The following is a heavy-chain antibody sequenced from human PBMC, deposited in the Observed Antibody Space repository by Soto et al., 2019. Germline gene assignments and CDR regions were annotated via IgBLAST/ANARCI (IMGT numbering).Heavy chain of an antibody. CDR2: ISAYNGNT. J-gene: IGHJ4*02. Sequence: ASVKVSCKASGYTFTTYGISWVRQAPGQGLECMGWISAYNGNTNYAQKFQGRVTMTRDTSISTAYMELSRLRSDDTAVYYCARDRSYCSSTSCYIFYYWGQGTLVTVSS. CDR1: GYTFTTYG. D-gene: IGHD2-2*02. V-gene: IGHV1-18*01. CDR3: ARDRSYCSSTSCYIFYY.